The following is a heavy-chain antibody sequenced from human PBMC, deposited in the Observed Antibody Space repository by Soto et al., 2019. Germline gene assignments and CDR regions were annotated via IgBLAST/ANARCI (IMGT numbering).Heavy chain of an antibody. V-gene: IGHV3-21*01. Sequence: EVQLVESGGGLVKPGGSLRLSCAASGFTFSSYSMNWVRLAPGKGLEWVSSISSSSSYIYYADSVKGRFTISRDNAKNSLYLQMNSLRAEDTAVYYCARDQGAGGGNSLDYWGQGTLVTVSS. D-gene: IGHD2-21*02. CDR2: ISSSSSYI. J-gene: IGHJ4*02. CDR3: ARDQGAGGGNSLDY. CDR1: GFTFSSYS.